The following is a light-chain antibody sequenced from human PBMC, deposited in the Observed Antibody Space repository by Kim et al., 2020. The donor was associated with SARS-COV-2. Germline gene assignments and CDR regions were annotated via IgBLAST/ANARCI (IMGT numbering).Light chain of an antibody. Sequence: SVSPGEGATRSCRTSQTISKSYLAWYQKKPGQAPSLLIYGASSRATGVPDRFSGSGSGTDFTLTISRVEPEDFAVYYCQHYGSSDTFGQGTKVEI. CDR3: QHYGSSDT. J-gene: IGKJ2*01. CDR1: QTISKSY. V-gene: IGKV3-20*01. CDR2: GAS.